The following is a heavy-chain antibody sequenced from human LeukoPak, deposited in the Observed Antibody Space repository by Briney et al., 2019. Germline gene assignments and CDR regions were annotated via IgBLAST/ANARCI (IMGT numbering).Heavy chain of an antibody. V-gene: IGHV3-23*01. D-gene: IGHD1-14*01. J-gene: IGHJ6*02. Sequence: GGSLRLSCAASEFTFSSYSMNWVRQAPGKGLEWVSVISGSGGTTYYADSVKGRFTISRDSSKNTLYLQMNSLRAGDTAVYYCAKVSGGGLYYDGMDVWGQGTTVTVSS. CDR1: EFTFSSYS. CDR2: ISGSGGTT. CDR3: AKVSGGGLYYDGMDV.